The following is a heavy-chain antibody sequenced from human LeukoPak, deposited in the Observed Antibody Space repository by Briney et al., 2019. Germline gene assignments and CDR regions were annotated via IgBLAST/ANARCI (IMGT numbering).Heavy chain of an antibody. Sequence: PGGSLRLSCAASGFTFSSYAMSWVRQAPGKGLEWVSAISGSGGSTYYADSVKGRFTISRDNSKNTLYLQMNSLRAEDTAVYYCVKAAVSGWSRTTQFDYWGQGTLVTVSS. CDR1: GFTFSSYA. CDR2: ISGSGGST. J-gene: IGHJ4*02. CDR3: VKAAVSGWSRTTQFDY. V-gene: IGHV3-23*01. D-gene: IGHD6-19*01.